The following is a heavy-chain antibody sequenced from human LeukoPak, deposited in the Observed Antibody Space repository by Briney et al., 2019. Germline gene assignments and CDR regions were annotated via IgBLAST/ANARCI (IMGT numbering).Heavy chain of an antibody. CDR1: GGSISSNSYY. CDR2: IFHSGST. Sequence: SETLSLTCTVSGGSISSNSYYWGWIRQPPGKGLAWIGTIFHSGSTDYNPSLKSRVTISLDTSKNQFSLKLSSVTAADAAVYYCARRPYWYFDLWGRGTLVTVSS. CDR3: ARRPYWYFDL. V-gene: IGHV4-39*01. J-gene: IGHJ2*01.